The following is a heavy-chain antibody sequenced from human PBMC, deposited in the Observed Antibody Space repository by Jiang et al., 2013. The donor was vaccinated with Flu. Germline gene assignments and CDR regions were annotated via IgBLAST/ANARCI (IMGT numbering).Heavy chain of an antibody. V-gene: IGHV4-61*02. CDR1: SGSISDSRYS. CDR3: ARGPFEWTDWYFET. J-gene: IGHJ2*01. D-gene: IGHD3-3*01. Sequence: GSGLVKPSQTLSLTCTVSSGSISDSRYSWGWIRQPAGKGLGWIGHLYTSGSKYNPSLKRRLTISEGVSKNQFALRLTSVTAADTAVYYCARGPFEWTDWYFETWGRGTQVIVSS. CDR2: LYTSGS.